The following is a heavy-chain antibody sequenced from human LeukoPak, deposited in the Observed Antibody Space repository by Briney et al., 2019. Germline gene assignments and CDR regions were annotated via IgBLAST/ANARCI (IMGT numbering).Heavy chain of an antibody. V-gene: IGHV1-18*01. J-gene: IGHJ4*02. Sequence: ASVNISCKASGYTFTSYGISWVRQAPGQRFEWMGWISTYNVNTNYAQKFQGRVTMTTDTSTSTAYMEVRSLRSDDTAVYYCARDRQFGYWGQGTLVTVSS. CDR1: GYTFTSYG. CDR2: ISTYNVNT. CDR3: ARDRQFGY.